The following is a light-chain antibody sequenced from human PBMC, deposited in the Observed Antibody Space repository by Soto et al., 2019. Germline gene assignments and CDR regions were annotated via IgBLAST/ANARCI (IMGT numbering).Light chain of an antibody. CDR2: DAS. Sequence: DIQIPQSPSTLSASVGDRGTITCRASQSISRWLAWYQQKPGKAPKALIYDASSLKSGVPSRLSGDGAGTVFTLTIRSLQPDDFATYYCQQSYSTITFGQGTRLEIK. J-gene: IGKJ5*01. CDR3: QQSYSTIT. V-gene: IGKV1-5*01. CDR1: QSISRW.